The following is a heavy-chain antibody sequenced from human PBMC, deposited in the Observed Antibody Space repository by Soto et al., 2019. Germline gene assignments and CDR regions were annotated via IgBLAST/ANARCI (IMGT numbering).Heavy chain of an antibody. Sequence: SETLSLTCTVSGGSVSSGSYYWSWIRQPPGKGLEWIGYIYYSGSTDYNPSLKSRVTLSVDTSKNQFSLNLSSLTAADTAVYYCARDSGIAAAGLDYWGQGTLLTVS. CDR2: IYYSGST. CDR1: GGSVSSGSYY. J-gene: IGHJ4*02. D-gene: IGHD6-13*01. CDR3: ARDSGIAAAGLDY. V-gene: IGHV4-61*01.